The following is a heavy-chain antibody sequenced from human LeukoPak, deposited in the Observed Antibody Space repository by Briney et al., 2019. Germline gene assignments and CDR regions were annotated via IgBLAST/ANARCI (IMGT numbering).Heavy chain of an antibody. Sequence: SETLSLTCAVYGGSFSGYYWSWIRQPPGKGLEWIGSIYYSGSTYYNPSLKSRVTISVDTSKNQFSLKLSSVTAADTAVYYCARDRRWLQLTFDYWGQGTLVTVSS. J-gene: IGHJ4*02. V-gene: IGHV4-34*01. CDR2: IYYSGST. CDR1: GGSFSGYY. CDR3: ARDRRWLQLTFDY. D-gene: IGHD5-24*01.